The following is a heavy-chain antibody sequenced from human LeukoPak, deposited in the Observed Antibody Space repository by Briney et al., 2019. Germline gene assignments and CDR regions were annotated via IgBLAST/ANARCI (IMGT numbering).Heavy chain of an antibody. CDR2: IRSKAYGGTT. CDR1: GFTFGDYA. Sequence: GGSLRLSCTASGFTFGDYAMSWFRQAPGKGLEWVGFIRSKAYGGTTEYAASVKGRFTISRDDSKSIAYLQMNSLKTEDTAVYYCTRTDPYDFWSGYYSTVYYYYYMDVWGKGTTVTVSS. V-gene: IGHV3-49*03. CDR3: TRTDPYDFWSGYYSTVYYYYYMDV. J-gene: IGHJ6*03. D-gene: IGHD3-3*01.